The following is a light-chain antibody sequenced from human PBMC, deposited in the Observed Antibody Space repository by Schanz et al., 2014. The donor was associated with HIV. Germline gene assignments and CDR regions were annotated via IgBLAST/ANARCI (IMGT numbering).Light chain of an antibody. V-gene: IGKV1-39*01. CDR2: GAS. J-gene: IGKJ2*02. CDR1: QDISKC. Sequence: DIQMTQSPSSLSASVGDRVTITCQASQDISKCLNWYQQKPGKAPKLLIYGASSLQSGVPSRFSGSGSGTDFTLTISSLQPEDFATYYCQQSYSTPGTFGQGTKLEIK. CDR3: QQSYSTPGT.